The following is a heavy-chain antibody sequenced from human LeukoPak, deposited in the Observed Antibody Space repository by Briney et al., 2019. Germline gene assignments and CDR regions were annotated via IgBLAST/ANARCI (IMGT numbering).Heavy chain of an antibody. J-gene: IGHJ4*02. CDR1: GYTFTSYY. D-gene: IGHD3-10*01. Sequence: ASVKVSCKASGYTFTSYYMHWVRQAPGQGLEWMGIINPIGGRTSYAQKFQGRVTTTRDTSTSTVYMELRRLRSQGTAVYYCAKAPVYGSGSEREREDRSVFDYWGQGTLVSVSS. CDR2: INPIGGRT. V-gene: IGHV1-46*01. CDR3: AKAPVYGSGSEREREDRSVFDY.